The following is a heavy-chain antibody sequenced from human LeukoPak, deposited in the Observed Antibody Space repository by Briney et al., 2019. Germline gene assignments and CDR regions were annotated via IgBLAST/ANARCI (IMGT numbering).Heavy chain of an antibody. J-gene: IGHJ3*02. CDR1: GGFISSYY. CDR3: ARDLSRAFDI. V-gene: IGHV4-59*01. Sequence: SVTLSLTCTVSGGFISSYYWSWIRQPPGKGLEWIGYIFYTGSTNYNPSLKSRVTISVDTSKNQFSLKLSSVTAADTAVYYCARDLSRAFDIWGQGTVVTVSS. CDR2: IFYTGST.